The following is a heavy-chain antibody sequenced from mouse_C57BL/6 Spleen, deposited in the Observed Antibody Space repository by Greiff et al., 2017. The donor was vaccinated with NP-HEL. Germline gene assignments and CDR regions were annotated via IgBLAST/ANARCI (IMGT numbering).Heavy chain of an antibody. V-gene: IGHV1-72*01. CDR2: IDPISGGT. D-gene: IGHD1-1*01. CDR1: GYTFTSYW. Sequence: QVQLQQPGAELVKPGASVKLSCKASGYTFTSYWMHWVKQRPGRGLEWIGRIDPISGGTKYNEKFKSKATLTVDKPSSTAYMQLSSLTSEDSAVYYCGRSGYYGSSPAWFAYWGQGTLVTVSA. CDR3: GRSGYYGSSPAWFAY. J-gene: IGHJ3*01.